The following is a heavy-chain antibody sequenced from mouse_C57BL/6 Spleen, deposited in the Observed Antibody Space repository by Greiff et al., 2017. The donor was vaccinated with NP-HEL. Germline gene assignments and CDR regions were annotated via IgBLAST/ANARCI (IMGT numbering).Heavy chain of an antibody. CDR3: AREDSSGFAY. CDR1: GYAFTNYL. Sequence: VQLQQSGAELVRPGTSVKVSCKASGYAFTNYLIEWVKQRPGQGLEWIGVINPGSGGTNYTAQFQGKATLTADKSSSTAYMQLSSRTSEDSAVYFCAREDSSGFAYWGQGTLVTVSA. CDR2: INPGSGGT. V-gene: IGHV1-54*01. D-gene: IGHD3-2*02. J-gene: IGHJ3*01.